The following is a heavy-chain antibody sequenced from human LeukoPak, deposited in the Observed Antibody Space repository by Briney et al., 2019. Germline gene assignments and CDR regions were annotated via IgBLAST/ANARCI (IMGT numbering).Heavy chain of an antibody. V-gene: IGHV3-23*01. CDR1: GFNFSSYA. CDR2: ISGSGGNT. Sequence: GGSLRLSCAVSGFNFSSYAMSWVRQAPGKGLEWVSGISGSGGNTDYADSVRGRFTISRDNSKNTLYLQVNSLRGEDTAVYYCAKDQIGEYYDSSGYLAIDYWGQGTLVTVSS. CDR3: AKDQIGEYYDSSGYLAIDY. J-gene: IGHJ4*02. D-gene: IGHD3-22*01.